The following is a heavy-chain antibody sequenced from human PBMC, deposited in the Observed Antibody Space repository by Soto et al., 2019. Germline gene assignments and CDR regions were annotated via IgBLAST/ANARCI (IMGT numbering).Heavy chain of an antibody. CDR3: AKDFMVRGVGNAFDI. CDR1: GFTFNNFW. J-gene: IGHJ3*02. D-gene: IGHD3-10*01. Sequence: PGGSLRLSCAASGFTFNNFWMYWVRQTPEKGLVWVSGINSDGTTTIYADSVKGRFTISRDNSKNTLYLQMNSLRAEDTAVYYCAKDFMVRGVGNAFDIWGQGTMVTVSS. V-gene: IGHV3-74*01. CDR2: INSDGTTT.